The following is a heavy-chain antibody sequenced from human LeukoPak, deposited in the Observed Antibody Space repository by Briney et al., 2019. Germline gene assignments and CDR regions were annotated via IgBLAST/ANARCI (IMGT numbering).Heavy chain of an antibody. J-gene: IGHJ5*02. CDR3: ARDRAAAGTGINWFDP. D-gene: IGHD6-13*01. Sequence: GASVKVSCKASGGTFSSYAISRVRQAPGQGLEWMGGIIPIFGTANYAQKFQGRVTITTDESTSTAYMELSSLRSEDTAVYYCARDRAAAGTGINWFDPWGQGTLVTVSS. V-gene: IGHV1-69*05. CDR1: GGTFSSYA. CDR2: IIPIFGTA.